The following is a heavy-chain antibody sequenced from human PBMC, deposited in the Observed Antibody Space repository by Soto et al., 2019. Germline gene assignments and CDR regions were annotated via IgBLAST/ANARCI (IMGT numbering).Heavy chain of an antibody. CDR2: INSDGSST. D-gene: IGHD3-3*01. Sequence: GGSLRLSCAVSGFTFSSHWMHWVRQAAGKGLVWVARINSDGSSTNYADSVKGRFTISRDNAKKTLYLQMNSLRADDTAVYYCARDWSPYYDFWSGFYTYFDYWGQGALVTVSS. CDR3: ARDWSPYYDFWSGFYTYFDY. V-gene: IGHV3-74*01. J-gene: IGHJ4*01. CDR1: GFTFSSHW.